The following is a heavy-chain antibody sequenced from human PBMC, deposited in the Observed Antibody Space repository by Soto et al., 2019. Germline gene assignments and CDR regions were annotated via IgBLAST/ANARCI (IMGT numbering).Heavy chain of an antibody. V-gene: IGHV3-30-3*01. D-gene: IGHD3-10*01. J-gene: IGHJ6*02. CDR1: GFTFSSYA. CDR2: ISYDGSNK. CDR3: ARVLWFGEPYYGMDV. Sequence: GGSLRLSCAASGFTFSSYAMHWVRQAPGKGLEWVAVISYDGSNKYYADSVKGRFTISRDNSKNTLYLQMNSLRAEDTAVYYCARVLWFGEPYYGMDVWGQGTTVTVSS.